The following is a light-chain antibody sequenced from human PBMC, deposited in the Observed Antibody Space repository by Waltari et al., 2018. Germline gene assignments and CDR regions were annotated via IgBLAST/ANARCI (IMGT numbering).Light chain of an antibody. V-gene: IGLV1-47*01. Sequence: QSVLTQPPSASGTPGQRVPMSCSGSNSNLGSTYVYWYQQLPGTAPKLLLDKNDLRPSGVPDRIAGSKSGTSASLAISGLRSEDEADYYCSSWDDSLSGVVLGGGTKLTVL. CDR2: KND. J-gene: IGLJ2*01. CDR3: SSWDDSLSGVV. CDR1: NSNLGSTY.